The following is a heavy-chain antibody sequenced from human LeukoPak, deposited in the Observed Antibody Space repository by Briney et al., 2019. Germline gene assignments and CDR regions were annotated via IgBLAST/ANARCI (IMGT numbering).Heavy chain of an antibody. J-gene: IGHJ4*02. CDR2: ISYDGSNK. CDR1: GFTFSSYA. V-gene: IGHV3-30-3*01. D-gene: IGHD2-15*01. CDR3: ARSPLPRHCSGGSCYLGGCDY. Sequence: GGSLRLSCAASGFTFSSYAMHWVRQAPGKGLGWVAVISYDGSNKYYADSVKGRFTISRDNSKNTLYLQMNSLRAEDTAVYYCARSPLPRHCSGGSCYLGGCDYWGQGTLVTVSS.